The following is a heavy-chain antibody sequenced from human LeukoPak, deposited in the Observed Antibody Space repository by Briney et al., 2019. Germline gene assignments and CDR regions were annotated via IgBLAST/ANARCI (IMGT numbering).Heavy chain of an antibody. D-gene: IGHD2-15*01. CDR1: GGTFSSYA. CDR3: ARDGGYCSGGSCYSFDY. CDR2: IIPIFGTA. J-gene: IGHJ4*02. V-gene: IGHV1-69*13. Sequence: ASVKVSCKASGGTFSSYAISWVRQAPGQGLEWMGGIIPIFGTANYAQKFQGRVTITADESTSTAYMELSSLRSEDTAVYYCARDGGYCSGGSCYSFDYWGQGTLVTVSS.